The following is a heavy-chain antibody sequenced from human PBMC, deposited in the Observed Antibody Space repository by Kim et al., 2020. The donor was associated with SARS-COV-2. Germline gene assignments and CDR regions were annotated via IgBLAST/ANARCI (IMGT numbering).Heavy chain of an antibody. J-gene: IGHJ4*02. V-gene: IGHV3-74*01. D-gene: IGHD3-10*01. Sequence: GGSLRLSCAASGFTFYKYWMYWVRQAPGKGLECVSRTISDGSRTTYADSVRGRFSVSRDNSENTLTLQMSSLTADDTAVYYCARGDGSGTKQGPDYWGQGTLVTVSA. CDR1: GFTFYKYW. CDR2: TISDGSRT. CDR3: ARGDGSGTKQGPDY.